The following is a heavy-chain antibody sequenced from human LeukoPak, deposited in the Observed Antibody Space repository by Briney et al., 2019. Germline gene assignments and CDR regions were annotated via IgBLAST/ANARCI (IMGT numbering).Heavy chain of an antibody. D-gene: IGHD2-15*01. CDR2: IKQDGSEK. CDR1: GFTFSSYW. Sequence: PGGSLRLSCAASGFTFSSYWMSWVRQAPGKGLEWVANIKQDGSEKFYVDSVKGRFTISRDNAQNSLYLQMNSLRAEDTALYYCATERGYCSGGSCYFSFDYWGQGTLVTVSS. J-gene: IGHJ4*02. V-gene: IGHV3-7*01. CDR3: ATERGYCSGGSCYFSFDY.